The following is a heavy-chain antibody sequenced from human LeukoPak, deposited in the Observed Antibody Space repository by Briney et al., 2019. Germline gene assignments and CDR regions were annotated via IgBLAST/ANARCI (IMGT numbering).Heavy chain of an antibody. CDR1: GFTFSSYS. CDR2: ISSSSSTI. V-gene: IGHV3-48*04. CDR3: ARDSGSSWYGWGYFDY. D-gene: IGHD6-13*01. J-gene: IGHJ4*02. Sequence: GGSLRLSCAASGFTFSSYSMNWVRQAPGKGLEWVSYISSSSSTIYYADSVKGRFTISRDNAKNSLYLQMNSLRAEDTAVYYCARDSGSSWYGWGYFDYWGQGTLVTVSS.